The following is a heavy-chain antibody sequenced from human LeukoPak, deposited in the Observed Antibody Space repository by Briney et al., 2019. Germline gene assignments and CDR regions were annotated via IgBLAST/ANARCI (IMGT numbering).Heavy chain of an antibody. V-gene: IGHV4-31*03. J-gene: IGHJ6*02. D-gene: IGHD1-1*01. Sequence: PSETLSLTCTVSGGSISSGVYYCNWIRQHPGKGLEWIGYIYYSGSTYYNPSLKSRVTISVDTSKNQFSLKLSSVTAADTAVYYCATTQRRANHGMDVWGQGTTVTVSS. CDR3: ATTQRRANHGMDV. CDR1: GGSISSGVYY. CDR2: IYYSGST.